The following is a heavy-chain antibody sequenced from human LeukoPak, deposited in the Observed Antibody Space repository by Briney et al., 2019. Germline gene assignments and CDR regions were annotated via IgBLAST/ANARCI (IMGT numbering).Heavy chain of an antibody. CDR3: ARGGYYDSSGYYLRSPDY. CDR2: IRFDGSNK. J-gene: IGHJ4*02. Sequence: GGPLRLSCAASGFTFSSYAMHWVRQAPGKGLEWVAFIRFDGSNKYYADSVRGRFTISRDNSKNTLYLQMNSLRAEDTAVYYCARGGYYDSSGYYLRSPDYWGQGTLVTVSS. D-gene: IGHD3-22*01. V-gene: IGHV3-30*02. CDR1: GFTFSSYA.